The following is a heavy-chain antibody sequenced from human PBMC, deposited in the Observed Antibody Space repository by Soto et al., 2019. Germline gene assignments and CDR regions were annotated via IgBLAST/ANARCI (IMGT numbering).Heavy chain of an antibody. CDR3: ARDIDYYDSSGPNAFDI. CDR2: INPSGGST. J-gene: IGHJ3*02. V-gene: IGHV1-46*01. D-gene: IGHD3-22*01. CDR1: GYTFTSYY. Sequence: ASVKVSCKASGYTFTSYYMHWVRQDPGQGLEWMGIINPSGGSTSYAQKFQGRVTMTRDTSASTVYMELSSLRSEDTAVYYCARDIDYYDSSGPNAFDIWGQGTMVT.